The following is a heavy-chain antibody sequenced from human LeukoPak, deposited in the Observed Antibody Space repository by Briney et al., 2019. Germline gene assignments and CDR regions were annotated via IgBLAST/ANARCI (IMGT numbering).Heavy chain of an antibody. J-gene: IGHJ4*02. CDR1: GFTFSSYA. D-gene: IGHD3-10*01. CDR2: ISYDGSNK. Sequence: GGSLRLSCAASGFTFSSYAMHWVRQAPGKGLGWGAVISYDGSNKYYADSVKGGFTISRDNSKNPLYLQMNSLRAEDTAVYYCARDSGLWFGELLYYFDYWGQGTLVTVSS. CDR3: ARDSGLWFGELLYYFDY. V-gene: IGHV3-30-3*01.